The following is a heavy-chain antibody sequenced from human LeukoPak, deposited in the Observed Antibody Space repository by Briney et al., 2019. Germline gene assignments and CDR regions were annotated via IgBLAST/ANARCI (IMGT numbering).Heavy chain of an antibody. CDR3: ARYGGYVDY. J-gene: IGHJ4*02. V-gene: IGHV4-38-2*01. CDR1: DYSISSGYF. D-gene: IGHD4/OR15-4a*01. Sequence: SETLSLTCVASDYSISSGYFWGWIRQPPGRGLEWIGSISHSGTTYYNPSFKSRITISLDTSKNQFSLKLRSVTAADTAVYYCARYGGYVDYWGQGTLVTVSS. CDR2: ISHSGTT.